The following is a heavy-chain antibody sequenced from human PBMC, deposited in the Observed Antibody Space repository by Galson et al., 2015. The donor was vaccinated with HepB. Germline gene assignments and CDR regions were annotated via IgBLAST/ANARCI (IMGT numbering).Heavy chain of an antibody. CDR1: GYIFNIYG. CDR3: TRAGDSLDY. D-gene: IGHD2-8*02. J-gene: IGHJ4*02. V-gene: IGHV1-18*04. Sequence: SVKVSCKASGYIFNIYGTSWVRQAPGQGLEWLGWIGAYNGDTNYAQKFQGRVTVTTDTSTSTAFMELRNLASDDTAVYYCTRAGDSLDYWGQGTLVTVSS. CDR2: IGAYNGDT.